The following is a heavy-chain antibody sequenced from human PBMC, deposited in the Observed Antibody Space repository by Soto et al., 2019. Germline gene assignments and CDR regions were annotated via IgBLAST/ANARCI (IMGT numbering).Heavy chain of an antibody. J-gene: IGHJ6*04. CDR3: ARGVELDV. CDR1: GFSFSSFA. Sequence: EVLLLESGGGLVQPGGSLRLSCEASGFSFSSFAMNWVRQAPGKGLEWVSAIGDSGASTYYADSVKGRFTISRDNSRNTLYLQLNSLRAEDRAVDYCARGVELDVRGNGSTVSVSS. V-gene: IGHV3-23*01. D-gene: IGHD1-26*01. CDR2: IGDSGAST.